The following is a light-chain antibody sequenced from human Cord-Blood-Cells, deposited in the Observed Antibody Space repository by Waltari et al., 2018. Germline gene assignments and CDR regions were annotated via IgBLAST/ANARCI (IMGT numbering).Light chain of an antibody. CDR3: QQYDKRT. J-gene: IGKJ1*01. CDR1: QSVLYSSNNKNY. CDR2: DAS. V-gene: IGKV4-1*01. Sequence: DIVMTQSPDSLAVSLGERATINCKSSQSVLYSSNNKNYLAWYQQKPGKAPKLLIYDASNLETGVPSRFSGSGSGTDFTFTISSLQPEDIATYYCQQYDKRTFGQGTKVEIK.